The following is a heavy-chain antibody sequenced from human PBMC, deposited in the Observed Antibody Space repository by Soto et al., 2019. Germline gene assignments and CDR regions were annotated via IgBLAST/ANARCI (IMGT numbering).Heavy chain of an antibody. D-gene: IGHD3-10*01. Sequence: EVQLVESGGGLVQPGESLRLSCAASGFNFSPYWMHWVRQAPGKGLEWISHIGGGGFTTIYADSVKGRFTISRDDAKSTLYLQMNSLGSEDTAVYYCARDRGYPDSFDTWVQGRVVTVSS. CDR3: ARDRGYPDSFDT. V-gene: IGHV3-74*01. CDR1: GFNFSPYW. CDR2: IGGGGFTT. J-gene: IGHJ3*02.